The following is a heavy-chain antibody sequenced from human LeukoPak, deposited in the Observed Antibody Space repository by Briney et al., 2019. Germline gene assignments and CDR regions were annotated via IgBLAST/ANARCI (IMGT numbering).Heavy chain of an antibody. D-gene: IGHD3-9*01. CDR2: INHSGST. Sequence: SDTLSLTCSVYGGSFSGYYWRWIRPPPAKGLDWIGEINHSGSTNYNTSLNSRVTISVDTSKNQFSLKLSSVTAADTAVYYCARGPQLRYFVWLLSPFDYWGQGTLVTVSS. CDR3: ARGPQLRYFVWLLSPFDY. CDR1: GGSFSGYY. V-gene: IGHV4-34*01. J-gene: IGHJ4*02.